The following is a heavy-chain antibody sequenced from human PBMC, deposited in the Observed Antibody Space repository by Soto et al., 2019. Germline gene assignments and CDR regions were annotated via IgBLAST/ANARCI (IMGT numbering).Heavy chain of an antibody. CDR3: ARTDRDFYGLDV. CDR2: ISAAGDP. Sequence: EVPLVKTGGGLVQPGGSLRLSCEASGFTFRNYDMHWVRQGTGKGLEWVSGISAAGDPDYADSVEGRFTIARENAQNSFFLQMNILSVGDTAVYYCARTDRDFYGLDVWGQGTTVIVSS. J-gene: IGHJ6*02. CDR1: GFTFRNYD. V-gene: IGHV3-13*05.